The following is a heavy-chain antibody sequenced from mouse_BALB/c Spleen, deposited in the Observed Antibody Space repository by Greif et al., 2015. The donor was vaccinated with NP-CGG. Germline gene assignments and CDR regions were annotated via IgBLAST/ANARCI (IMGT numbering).Heavy chain of an antibody. V-gene: IGHV5-6-4*01. J-gene: IGHJ3*02. CDR2: ISSGGSSP. CDR3: TRDDGY. CDR1: GFGGGRSP. Sequence: EVKVEESGGGLVKPGGSLKLSCAASGFGGGRSPLSWVRQTPEKRLEWVATISSGGSSPSYPDSVKGRFTISRDNAKXTLYLQMSSLKSEDTAMYYCTRDDGYWGQGTLVTVSA.